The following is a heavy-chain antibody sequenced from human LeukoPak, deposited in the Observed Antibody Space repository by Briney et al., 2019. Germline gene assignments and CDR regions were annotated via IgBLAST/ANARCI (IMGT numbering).Heavy chain of an antibody. Sequence: PGGSLRLSCAASGFTFSSYGMHWVRQAPGKGLEWVAFIRYDGSNKYYADSVKGRFTISRDNSKNTLYLQMNSLRAEDTAVYYCARRGIVGATPLDYWGQGTLVTVSS. D-gene: IGHD1-26*01. V-gene: IGHV3-30*02. CDR1: GFTFSSYG. CDR2: IRYDGSNK. CDR3: ARRGIVGATPLDY. J-gene: IGHJ4*02.